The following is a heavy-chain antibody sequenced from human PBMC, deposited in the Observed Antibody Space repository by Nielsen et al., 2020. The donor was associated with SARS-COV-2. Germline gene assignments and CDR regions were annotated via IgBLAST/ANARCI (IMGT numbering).Heavy chain of an antibody. Sequence: WIRQPPGKGLEWIGSIYYSGSTCYNPSLKSRVTISVDTSKNQFSLKLSSVTAADTAVYYCASRRAQNYDFWSGYSFFDYWGQGTLVTVSS. CDR3: ASRRAQNYDFWSGYSFFDY. CDR2: IYYSGST. J-gene: IGHJ4*02. V-gene: IGHV4-39*07. D-gene: IGHD3-3*01.